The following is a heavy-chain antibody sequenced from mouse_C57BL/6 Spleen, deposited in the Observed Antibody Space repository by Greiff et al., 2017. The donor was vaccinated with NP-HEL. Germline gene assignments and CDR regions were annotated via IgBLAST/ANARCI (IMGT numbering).Heavy chain of an antibody. CDR2: ISSGSSTI. Sequence: EVKLVESGGGLVKPGGSLKLSCAASGFTFSDYGMHWVRQAPEKGLEWVAYISSGSSTIYYADTVKGRFTISRDNAKNPLFLQMTSLRSEDTAMYYCARGRCGSSSWFAYWGQGTLVTVSA. CDR1: GFTFSDYG. D-gene: IGHD1-1*01. J-gene: IGHJ3*01. V-gene: IGHV5-17*01. CDR3: ARGRCGSSSWFAY.